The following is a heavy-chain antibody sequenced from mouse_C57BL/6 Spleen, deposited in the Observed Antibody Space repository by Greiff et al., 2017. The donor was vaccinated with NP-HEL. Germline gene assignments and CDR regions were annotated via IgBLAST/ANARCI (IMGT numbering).Heavy chain of an antibody. V-gene: IGHV5-4*01. CDR1: GFTFSSYA. CDR2: ISDGGSYT. J-gene: IGHJ1*03. Sequence: EVQLVESGGGLVKPGGSLKLSCAASGFTFSSYAMSWVRQTPEKRLEWVATISDGGSYTYYPDNVKGRFTISRDNAKNNLYLQMSHLKSEDTAMYYCARDRSSYHWYFDVWGTGTTVTVSS. D-gene: IGHD1-1*01. CDR3: ARDRSSYHWYFDV.